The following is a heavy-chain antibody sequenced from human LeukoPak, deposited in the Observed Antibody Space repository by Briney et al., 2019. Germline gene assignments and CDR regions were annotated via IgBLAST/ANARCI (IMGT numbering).Heavy chain of an antibody. CDR1: GYTFTGYY. CDR3: VEGSGSLGSDAFDI. Sequence: GASVKVSCKASGYTFTGYYMHWVRQAPGQGLEWMGWINPNSGGTNYAQKFQGRVTMTRDTSISTAYMELSRLRSDDTAVYYCVEGSGSLGSDAFDIWGQGTMVTVSS. V-gene: IGHV1-2*02. D-gene: IGHD3-10*01. J-gene: IGHJ3*02. CDR2: INPNSGGT.